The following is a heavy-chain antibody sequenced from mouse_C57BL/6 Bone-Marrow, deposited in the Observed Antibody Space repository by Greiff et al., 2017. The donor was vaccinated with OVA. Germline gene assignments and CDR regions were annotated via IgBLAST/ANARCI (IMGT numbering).Heavy chain of an antibody. D-gene: IGHD2-3*01. V-gene: IGHV5-6*01. CDR1: GFTFSSYG. CDR2: ISSGGSYT. J-gene: IGHJ3*01. CDR3: ARDGYYNY. Sequence: EVQVVESGGDLVKPGGSLKLSCAASGFTFSSYGMSWVRQTPDKRLEWVATISSGGSYTYYPDSVKGRFTISRDNAKNTLYLQMSSLKSEDTAMYYCARDGYYNYWGQGTLVTVSA.